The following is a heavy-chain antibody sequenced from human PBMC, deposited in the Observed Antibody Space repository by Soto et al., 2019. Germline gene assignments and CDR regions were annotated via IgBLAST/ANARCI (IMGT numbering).Heavy chain of an antibody. CDR1: GGSLSSYY. Sequence: TSETLSLPFTVSGGSLSSYYWSWIRQPPGKGLEWIGYIFYSGTTSYNSSLKSRVTIPLDTSKNQFSLKLSSVTAADTAVYYCARGGGTGYYGLDVWGQGTTVTVSS. CDR3: ARGGGTGYYGLDV. D-gene: IGHD6-25*01. CDR2: IFYSGTT. V-gene: IGHV4-59*01. J-gene: IGHJ6*02.